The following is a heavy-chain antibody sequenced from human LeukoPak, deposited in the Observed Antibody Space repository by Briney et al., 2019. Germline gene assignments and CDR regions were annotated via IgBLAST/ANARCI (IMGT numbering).Heavy chain of an antibody. D-gene: IGHD6-13*01. CDR2: ISAYNGNT. Sequence: GPSVKVSCKASGYTFTSYGISRVRQAPGQGLEWMGWISAYNGNTNYAQKLQVRVTMTTDTSTSTAYRELRSLRSDDTAVYYCARVLAALRDFDYWGQGTLVTGSS. J-gene: IGHJ4*02. V-gene: IGHV1-18*01. CDR1: GYTFTSYG. CDR3: ARVLAALRDFDY.